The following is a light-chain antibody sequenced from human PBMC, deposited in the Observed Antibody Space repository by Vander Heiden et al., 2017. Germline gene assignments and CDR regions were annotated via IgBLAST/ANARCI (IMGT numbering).Light chain of an antibody. J-gene: IGKJ1*01. CDR3: LLAYGFPAT. Sequence: FQMTQSPSSVSASVGDRVTITCRASQGISSWLAWYQQKPVKAPKLLLYAASSLQRGVPSRLSGRGPGTDFTLRIIILQPADIATYYCLLAYGFPATLGHGTKVEI. CDR1: QGISSW. V-gene: IGKV1-12*01. CDR2: AAS.